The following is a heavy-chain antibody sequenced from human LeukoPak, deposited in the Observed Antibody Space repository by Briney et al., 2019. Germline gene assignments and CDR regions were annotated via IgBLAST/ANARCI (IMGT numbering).Heavy chain of an antibody. CDR1: GYTFTSYY. D-gene: IGHD3-22*01. CDR3: ARGPYDYYDSSGYHEDY. CDR2: INTSGGST. J-gene: IGHJ4*02. V-gene: IGHV1-46*01. Sequence: ASVKVSCKASGYTFTSYYMHWVRQAPGQGLEWMGIINTSGGSTSYAQKFQGRVTMTRDTSTSTVYMELSSLGSEDTAVYYCARGPYDYYDSSGYHEDYWGQGTLVTVSS.